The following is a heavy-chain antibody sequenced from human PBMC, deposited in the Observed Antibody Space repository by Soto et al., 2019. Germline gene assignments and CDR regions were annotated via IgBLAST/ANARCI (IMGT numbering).Heavy chain of an antibody. V-gene: IGHV4-30-2*01. CDR3: ARVAGSGWYDG. D-gene: IGHD6-19*01. Sequence: PSETLSLTCVVSGGYLSSGGYSWSWVRQPPGKGLEWIGNIYFSGNTYYNPSLKSRVTISVDRSRNQFSLKLNSVTAADTAVYYCARVAGSGWYDGWGQGTLVTVS. J-gene: IGHJ4*02. CDR2: IYFSGNT. CDR1: GGYLSSGGYS.